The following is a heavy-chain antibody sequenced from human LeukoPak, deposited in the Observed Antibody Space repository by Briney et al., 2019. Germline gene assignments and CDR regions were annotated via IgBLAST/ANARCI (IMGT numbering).Heavy chain of an antibody. CDR2: IYHSGST. Sequence: PSETLSLTCTVSGGSISSSSYYWGWIRQPPGKGLEWIGSIYHSGSTYYNPSLKSRVTISVDTSKNQFSLNLSSVTAADTAVYYCARSSSSPGSYYYMDVWGKGTTVTVSS. V-gene: IGHV4-39*07. CDR3: ARSSSSPGSYYYMDV. CDR1: GGSISSSSYY. D-gene: IGHD6-6*01. J-gene: IGHJ6*03.